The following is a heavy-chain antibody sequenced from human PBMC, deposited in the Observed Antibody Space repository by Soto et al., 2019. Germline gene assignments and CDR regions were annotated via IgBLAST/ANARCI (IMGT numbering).Heavy chain of an antibody. CDR1: GGSVSGFY. CDR2: IHYSGTT. D-gene: IGHD1-26*01. J-gene: IGHJ6*03. V-gene: IGHV4-59*08. CDR3: ARLTGWAIPGVDYYYHSMDV. Sequence: SETLSLTCTVSGGSVSGFYWSWIRLPPGKGLEWIGYIHYSGTTRYNPSLKSRVTMSVDTSKNQFSLILTSVTAADTAVYYCARLTGWAIPGVDYYYHSMDVWGTGTTVTVSS.